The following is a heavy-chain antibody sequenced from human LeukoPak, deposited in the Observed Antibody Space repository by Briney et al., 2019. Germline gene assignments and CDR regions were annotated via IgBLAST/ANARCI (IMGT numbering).Heavy chain of an antibody. Sequence: WGALGLSCVASGFTFNSNRNTWGRQAPRKGPEVVANIKQDGSAESYVGSVKGRFTISRDNAKNSLYLQMDSLRVEDTAVYFCATAPEDYYFGLDVWGQGPRSPSP. CDR1: GFTFNSNR. CDR3: ATAPEDYYFGLDV. V-gene: IGHV3-7*01. J-gene: IGHJ6*02. CDR2: IKQDGSAE.